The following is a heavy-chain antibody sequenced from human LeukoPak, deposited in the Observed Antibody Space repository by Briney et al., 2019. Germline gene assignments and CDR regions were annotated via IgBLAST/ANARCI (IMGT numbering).Heavy chain of an antibody. V-gene: IGHV3-23*01. CDR1: GFTFGTYA. CDR2: ILGSGSPT. J-gene: IGHJ4*02. Sequence: GSLRLSCAASGFTFGTYAMAWVRQAPGKGLDWVSAILGSGSPTYYADSVKGRFTISRDNSKNTLYLQMNSLRAEDTAVYYCAKDLFGVTGDYWGQGTLVTVSS. CDR3: AKDLFGVTGDY. D-gene: IGHD3-16*01.